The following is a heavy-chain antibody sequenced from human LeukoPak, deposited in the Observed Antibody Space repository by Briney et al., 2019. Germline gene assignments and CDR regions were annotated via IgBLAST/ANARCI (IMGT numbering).Heavy chain of an antibody. CDR1: GGSISSYY. Sequence: PSETQSLTCTVSGGSISSYYWSWIRQPPGKGLEWIGYIYYSGSTNYNPSLKSRVTISVDTSKNQFSLKLSSVTAADTAVYYCARDFAMVRGVMTDYGMDVWGKGTTVTVSS. CDR3: ARDFAMVRGVMTDYGMDV. V-gene: IGHV4-59*01. CDR2: IYYSGST. D-gene: IGHD3-10*01. J-gene: IGHJ6*04.